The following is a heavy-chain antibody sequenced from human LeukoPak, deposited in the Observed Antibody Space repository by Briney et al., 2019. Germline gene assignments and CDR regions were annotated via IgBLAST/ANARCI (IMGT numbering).Heavy chain of an antibody. V-gene: IGHV4-39*01. J-gene: IGHJ6*03. CDR1: GGSISSSSYY. D-gene: IGHD3-22*01. CDR2: IYYSGST. Sequence: PSETLSLTCTASGGSISSSSYYWGWIRQPPGKGLEWIGSIYYSGSTYYNPSLKSRVTISVDTSKNQFSLKLSSVTAADTAVYYCARQGSGYTPDYYYYMDVWGKGTTVTVSS. CDR3: ARQGSGYTPDYYYYMDV.